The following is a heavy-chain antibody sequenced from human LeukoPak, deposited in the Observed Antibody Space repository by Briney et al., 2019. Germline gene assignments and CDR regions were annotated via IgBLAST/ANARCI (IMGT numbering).Heavy chain of an antibody. CDR3: ATEIAVAGTGNWFDP. D-gene: IGHD6-19*01. J-gene: IGHJ5*02. Sequence: PGGSLRLSCAASGFTVSSNYMSWVRQAPGKGLEWVSVIYSGGSTYYVDSVKGRFTISRDNSKNTLYLQMNSLRAEDTAVYYCATEIAVAGTGNWFDPWGQGTLVTVSS. CDR2: IYSGGST. V-gene: IGHV3-53*01. CDR1: GFTVSSNY.